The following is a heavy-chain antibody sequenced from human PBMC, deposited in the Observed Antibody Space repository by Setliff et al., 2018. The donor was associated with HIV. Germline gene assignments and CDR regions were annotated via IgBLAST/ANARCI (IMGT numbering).Heavy chain of an antibody. CDR3: ARSRTSSGYYGVTGYGMDV. J-gene: IGHJ6*02. Sequence: PSETLSLTCAVSGYSISSGYYWGWIRQPPGKGLEWSGSIYHSGSTYYNPSLKSRVTISVATSKNQFSLKLNSVTTADTAVYYCARSRTSSGYYGVTGYGMDVWGQGTTVTVSS. V-gene: IGHV4-38-2*01. CDR2: IYHSGST. D-gene: IGHD3-22*01. CDR1: GYSISSGYY.